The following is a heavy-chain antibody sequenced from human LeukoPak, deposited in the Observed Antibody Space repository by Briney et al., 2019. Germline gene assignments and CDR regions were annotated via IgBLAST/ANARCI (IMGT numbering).Heavy chain of an antibody. D-gene: IGHD1-26*01. CDR3: ERRQVRYCVRALKPGVVFDI. V-gene: IGHV3-21*01. CDR2: ISGGSSYI. J-gene: IGHJ3*02. Sequence: GGSLRLSCAASGFTLSRYSMNWVRQAPGKGLEWVSSISGGSSYIYYAGSVKGRFTISRDNAKNSLYLQMNSLRAEDTAVYYCERRQVRYCVRALKPGVVFDIWGQGTMVTVSS. CDR1: GFTLSRYS.